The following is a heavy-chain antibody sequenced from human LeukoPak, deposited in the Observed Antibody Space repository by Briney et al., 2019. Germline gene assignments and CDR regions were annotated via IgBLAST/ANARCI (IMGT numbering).Heavy chain of an antibody. D-gene: IGHD6-19*01. J-gene: IGHJ4*02. CDR2: ISANNGYT. CDR3: ARDGGYSSGSSDY. Sequence: GASVKVSCKASGYTFSNYGISWVRQAPGQGLEWMGWISANNGYTEYAQRFQGRVTMTTDTSTTTAYMEVKSLRSDDTAVFYCARDGGYSSGSSDYWGQGTLVTVSS. V-gene: IGHV1-18*01. CDR1: GYTFSNYG.